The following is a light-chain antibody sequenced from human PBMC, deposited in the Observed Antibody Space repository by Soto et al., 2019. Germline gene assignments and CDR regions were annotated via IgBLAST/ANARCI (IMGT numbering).Light chain of an antibody. J-gene: IGKJ5*01. CDR1: QSISTN. CDR3: QQYNTYST. Sequence: ETLMTQSPANLSLSPVETATLSCRARQSISTNLAWYQQKLGQAPRLLIYGASTRATGIPARFSGSASGTEFTLTISSLKPDDFATYYCQQYNTYSTFGQGTRLEIK. V-gene: IGKV3D-15*01. CDR2: GAS.